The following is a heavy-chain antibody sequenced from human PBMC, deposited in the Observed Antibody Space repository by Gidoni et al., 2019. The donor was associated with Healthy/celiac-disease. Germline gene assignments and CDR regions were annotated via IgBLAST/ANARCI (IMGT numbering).Heavy chain of an antibody. CDR1: GGSISSSSYY. CDR3: ARRYSYGGIDY. D-gene: IGHD5-18*01. Sequence: KPSETLSLTCTVSGGSISSSSYYWGWIRQPPGKGLEWIGSIYYSGSTYYNPSLKSRVTISVDTSKNQFSLKLSSVTAADTAVYYCARRYSYGGIDYWGQGTLVTVSS. V-gene: IGHV4-39*01. CDR2: IYYSGST. J-gene: IGHJ4*02.